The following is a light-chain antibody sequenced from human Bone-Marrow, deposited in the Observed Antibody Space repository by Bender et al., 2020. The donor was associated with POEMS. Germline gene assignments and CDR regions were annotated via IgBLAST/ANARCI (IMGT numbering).Light chain of an antibody. CDR2: DVS. CDR1: SSDVGGYNY. Sequence: QSALTQPASVSGSPGQSITISCTGTSSDVGGYNYVSWYQHHPGKAPKLLIYDVSSRPSGVSNRFSGSKSGNTASLTISGLQPDDEADYSCSSYTSSTTLVFGGGTKLTVL. V-gene: IGLV2-14*03. J-gene: IGLJ2*01. CDR3: SSYTSSTTLV.